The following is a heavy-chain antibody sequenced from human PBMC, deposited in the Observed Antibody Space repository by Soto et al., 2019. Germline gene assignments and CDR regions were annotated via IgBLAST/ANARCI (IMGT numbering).Heavy chain of an antibody. J-gene: IGHJ5*02. CDR3: ARVIPGVEAWFDP. V-gene: IGHV1-18*01. CDR2: IIPIFNST. CDR1: GSRFSNYV. D-gene: IGHD2-2*01. Sequence: GASVKVSCKVSGSRFSNYVISWVRQAPGHGLEWLGRIIPIFNSTKYAQSFQGRVTMTIDTSTSTAYMDLRSLTSDDTAVYYCARVIPGVEAWFDPWGQGTLVTVSS.